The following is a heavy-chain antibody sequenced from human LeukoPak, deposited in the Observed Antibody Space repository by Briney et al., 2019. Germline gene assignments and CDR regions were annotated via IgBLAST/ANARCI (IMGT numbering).Heavy chain of an antibody. CDR3: ARSAVGATPYYYYGMDV. CDR1: GGSISSGSYY. D-gene: IGHD1-26*01. V-gene: IGHV4-61*02. CDR2: TYTSGST. J-gene: IGHJ6*02. Sequence: TSQTLSLTCTVSGGSISSGSYYWSWLPQPAGRGLEWIGRTYTSGSTNSNPAPKSRLTISVDTSKNQSSLKLSSVTAADTAVYYCARSAVGATPYYYYGMDVWGQGTTVTVSS.